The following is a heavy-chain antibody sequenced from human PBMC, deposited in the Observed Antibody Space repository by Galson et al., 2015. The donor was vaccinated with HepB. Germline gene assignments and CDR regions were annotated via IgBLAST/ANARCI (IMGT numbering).Heavy chain of an antibody. D-gene: IGHD4-23*01. CDR2: IYSGGST. CDR3: ANSVVTPYSGYWIDYYYYYGMDV. Sequence: SLRLSCAASGFTVSSNYMSWVRQAPGKGLEWVSVIYSGGSTHYADSVKGRFTISRDNSKNTLYLQMNSLRAEDTAVYYCANSVVTPYSGYWIDYYYYYGMDVWGQGTTVTVSS. CDR1: GFTVSSNY. J-gene: IGHJ6*02. V-gene: IGHV3-53*01.